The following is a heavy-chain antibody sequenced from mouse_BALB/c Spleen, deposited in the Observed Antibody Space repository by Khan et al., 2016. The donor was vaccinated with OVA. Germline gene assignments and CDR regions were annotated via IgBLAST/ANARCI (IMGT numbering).Heavy chain of an antibody. D-gene: IGHD1-1*02. J-gene: IGHJ3*01. CDR2: INSGGHYT. V-gene: IGHV5-6*01. CDR3: ARLAYYYNSEGFAY. Sequence: EVELVESGGDLVKTGGSLKLSCAASGFTFSTYGMSWVRQTPDKRLEWVATINSGGHYTYYIDSVKGRFTISRDNAKNILYLQMNSLRSEDTAMYYCARLAYYYNSEGFAYWGQGTLVTVSA. CDR1: GFTFSTYG.